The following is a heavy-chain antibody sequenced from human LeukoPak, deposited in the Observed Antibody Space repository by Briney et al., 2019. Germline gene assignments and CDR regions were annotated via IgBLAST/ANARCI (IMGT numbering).Heavy chain of an antibody. V-gene: IGHV1-8*02. D-gene: IGHD2-2*02. CDR2: MNPNSGNT. J-gene: IGHJ5*02. CDR3: ARVGTRGIPWDWFDP. Sequence: ASVKVSCKASGYTFTGYYMHWVRQAPGQGLEWMGWMNPNSGNTGYAQKFQGRVTMTRNTSISTAYMELSSLRSEDTAVYYCARVGTRGIPWDWFDPWGQGTLVTVSS. CDR1: GYTFTGYY.